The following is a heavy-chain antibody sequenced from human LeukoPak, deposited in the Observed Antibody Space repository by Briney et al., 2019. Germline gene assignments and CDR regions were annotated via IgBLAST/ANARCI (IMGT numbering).Heavy chain of an antibody. CDR3: ARGGWVAAAENGAFDI. J-gene: IGHJ3*02. V-gene: IGHV1-2*02. CDR1: GYTFTGYY. Sequence: ASVKVSCKASGYTFTGYYMHWVRQAPGQGLEWMGWINPNSGGTNYAQKFQGRATMTRDTSISTAYMELSRLRSDDTAVYYCARGGWVAAAENGAFDIWGQGTMVTVSS. D-gene: IGHD6-13*01. CDR2: INPNSGGT.